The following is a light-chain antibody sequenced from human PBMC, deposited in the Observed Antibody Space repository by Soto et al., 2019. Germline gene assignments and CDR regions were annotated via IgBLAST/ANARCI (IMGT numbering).Light chain of an antibody. J-gene: IGKJ4*01. Sequence: EIVLTQSPGTLSLSPGDRATLTCRASQSVSSTYLAWYQQRPGQAPGLLLYGASNRASGIPDRFAGSGSGTDFTLTISRLEPEDFAVYYCRQYGRSLGFAFGGGTKV. CDR2: GAS. CDR3: RQYGRSLGFA. CDR1: QSVSSTY. V-gene: IGKV3-20*01.